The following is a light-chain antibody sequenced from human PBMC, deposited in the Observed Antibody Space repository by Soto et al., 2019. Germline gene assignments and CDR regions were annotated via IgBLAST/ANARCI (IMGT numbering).Light chain of an antibody. CDR3: QQSYRVPHT. CDR2: AAS. J-gene: IGKJ5*01. Sequence: QMTQSPASLSASVRDSVSITCQASQNIFSFLGWYQHQPGKAPQLLSSAASRLRSGVPSGFSGRGSGTDFALTLNHLQPEDFATFYCQQSYRVPHTFGQGTRMQI. CDR1: QNIFSF. V-gene: IGKV1-39*01.